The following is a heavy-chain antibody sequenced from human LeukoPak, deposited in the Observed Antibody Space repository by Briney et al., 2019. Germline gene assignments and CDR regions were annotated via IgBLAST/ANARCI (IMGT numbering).Heavy chain of an antibody. J-gene: IGHJ4*02. V-gene: IGHV5-51*01. D-gene: IGHD3-3*01. CDR2: IYHGDYDT. CDR1: GYSFTNYW. CDR3: ARQQDVLRFLEWDLGEGSFDY. Sequence: GESLKISCMCSGYSFTNYWIGLGRQMAGKGEELMGIIYHGDYDTRYSPSFQRQVIITADKSISTAYLQWSSLKASDTAMYYCARQQDVLRFLEWDLGEGSFDYWGQGTLVTVSS.